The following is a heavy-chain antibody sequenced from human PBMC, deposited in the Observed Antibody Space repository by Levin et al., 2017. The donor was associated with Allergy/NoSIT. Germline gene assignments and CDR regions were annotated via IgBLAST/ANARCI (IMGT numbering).Heavy chain of an antibody. V-gene: IGHV4-39*07. J-gene: IGHJ6*02. Sequence: GSLRLSCTVSGGSISSSSYYWGWIRQPPGKGLEWIGSIYYSGSTYYNPSLKSRVTISVDTSKNQFSLKLSSVTAADTAVYYCARGGYSSSWDGYYYYYGMDVWGQGTTVTVSS. CDR1: GGSISSSSYY. CDR3: ARGGYSSSWDGYYYYYGMDV. CDR2: IYYSGST. D-gene: IGHD6-13*01.